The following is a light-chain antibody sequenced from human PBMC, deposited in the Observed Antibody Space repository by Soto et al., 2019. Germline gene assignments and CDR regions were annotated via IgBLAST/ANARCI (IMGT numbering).Light chain of an antibody. CDR2: DAS. V-gene: IGKV1-5*01. J-gene: IGKJ1*01. Sequence: DIQMTQSPATLSASVGERVTITFQASQSVSSWLAWYQQKPGKAPKLLIYDASRLEGGVPSRFSGSGSGTEFPPTISVLQPDDFTTYCRQQYNSLSWTFGQGTKVDI. CDR1: QSVSSW. CDR3: QQYNSLSWT.